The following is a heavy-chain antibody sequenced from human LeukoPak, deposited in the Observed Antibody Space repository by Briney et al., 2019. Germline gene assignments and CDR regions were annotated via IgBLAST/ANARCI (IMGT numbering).Heavy chain of an antibody. D-gene: IGHD5-12*01. CDR3: ARPGRGYSGYDPFDY. J-gene: IGHJ4*02. Sequence: GASVKVSCKASGGTFSSYAISWVRQAPGQGLEWMGGIIPIFGTANYAQKFQGRVTITADESTSTAYMELSSLRSEDTAVYYCARPGRGYSGYDPFDYWGQGTLVTVSS. V-gene: IGHV1-69*13. CDR1: GGTFSSYA. CDR2: IIPIFGTA.